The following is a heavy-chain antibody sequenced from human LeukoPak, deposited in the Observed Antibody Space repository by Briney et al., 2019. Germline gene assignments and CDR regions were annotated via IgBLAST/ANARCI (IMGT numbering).Heavy chain of an antibody. D-gene: IGHD6-13*01. V-gene: IGHV4-59*01. J-gene: IGHJ6*02. CDR2: IYYSGST. Sequence: SETLSLTCTVSGGSISSYYWSWIRQPPGKGLEWIGYIYYSGSTNYNPSLKSRVTISVDTSKNQFSLKLSSVTAADTAVYYCAVSSSWYVGYYYGMDVWGQGTTVTVSS. CDR1: GGSISSYY. CDR3: AVSSSWYVGYYYGMDV.